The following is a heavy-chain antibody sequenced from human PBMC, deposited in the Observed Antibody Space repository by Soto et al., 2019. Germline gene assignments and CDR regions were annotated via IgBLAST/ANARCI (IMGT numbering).Heavy chain of an antibody. J-gene: IGHJ3*02. CDR3: ARYSGSYADAFDI. D-gene: IGHD1-26*01. CDR1: GFTFSSYE. Sequence: PGGSLRLSCAASGFTFSSYERNWVRQAPGKGLECVSYISSSGSTIYYADSVKGRFTISRDNAKNSLYLQMNSLRAEDTAVYYCARYSGSYADAFDIWGQGTMVTVSS. V-gene: IGHV3-48*03. CDR2: ISSSGSTI.